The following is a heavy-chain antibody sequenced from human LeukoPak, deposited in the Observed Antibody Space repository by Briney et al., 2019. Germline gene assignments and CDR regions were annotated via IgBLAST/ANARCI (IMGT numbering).Heavy chain of an antibody. Sequence: ASVKVSCKASGYTFTSYYMHWVRQAPGQGLEWMGLINPSGGSTSYAQKFQGGVTMTRDTSTSTVYMELSSLRSEDTAVYYCARDKAAARITNWFDPWGQGTLVTVSS. V-gene: IGHV1-46*01. CDR2: INPSGGST. D-gene: IGHD6-13*01. CDR1: GYTFTSYY. J-gene: IGHJ5*02. CDR3: ARDKAAARITNWFDP.